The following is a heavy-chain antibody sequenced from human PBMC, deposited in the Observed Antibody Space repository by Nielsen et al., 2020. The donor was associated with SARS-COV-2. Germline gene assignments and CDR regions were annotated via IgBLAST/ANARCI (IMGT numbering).Heavy chain of an antibody. CDR3: ARHVVVPASDAFDI. CDR1: GGSISSYY. CDR2: IYCSGST. D-gene: IGHD2-2*01. Sequence: GSLRLSCTVSGGSISSYYWSWIRQPPGKGLEWIGYIYCSGSTNYNPSLKSRVTISVDTSKNQFSLKLSSVTAADTAVYYCARHVVVPASDAFDIWGQGTMVTVSS. V-gene: IGHV4-59*08. J-gene: IGHJ3*02.